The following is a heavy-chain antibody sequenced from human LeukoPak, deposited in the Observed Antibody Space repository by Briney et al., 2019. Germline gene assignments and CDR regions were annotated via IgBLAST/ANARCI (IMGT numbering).Heavy chain of an antibody. V-gene: IGHV1-18*01. CDR2: ISAYNGNT. CDR1: GYTFTSYD. D-gene: IGHD5-24*01. Sequence: ASVKVSCKASGYTFTSYDISWVRQAPGQGLEWMGWISAYNGNTNYAQKLQGRVTMTTDTSTSTAYMELRSLRSDDTAVYYCARDQEMATTSDAFDIWGQGTMVTVSS. J-gene: IGHJ3*02. CDR3: ARDQEMATTSDAFDI.